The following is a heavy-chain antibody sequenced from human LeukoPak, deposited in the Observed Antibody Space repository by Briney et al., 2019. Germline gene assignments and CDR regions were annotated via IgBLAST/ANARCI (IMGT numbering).Heavy chain of an antibody. J-gene: IGHJ4*02. D-gene: IGHD5-18*01. V-gene: IGHV3-48*01. Sequence: GGSLRLSCGASGITFSSYSMDWVRQAPGKGLEWVSYISSSGSTKYYADSVKGRFTISRDNARNSLYLQMNSLRAEDTAVYYCARVGYSYGLDYWGQGTLVTVSS. CDR1: GITFSSYS. CDR2: ISSSGSTK. CDR3: ARVGYSYGLDY.